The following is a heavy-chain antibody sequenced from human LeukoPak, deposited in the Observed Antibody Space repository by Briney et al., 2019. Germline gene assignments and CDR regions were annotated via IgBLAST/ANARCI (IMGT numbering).Heavy chain of an antibody. CDR1: GFTFSSYA. Sequence: GGSLRLSCAASGFTFSSYAMHWVRQAPGKGLEWVAVISYDGSNKYYADSVKGRFTISRDNSKNTLYLQMNSLRAEDTAVYYCARDGGEIIYDILTGYLDYWGQGTLVTVSS. J-gene: IGHJ4*02. CDR3: ARDGGEIIYDILTGYLDY. D-gene: IGHD3-9*01. V-gene: IGHV3-30*04. CDR2: ISYDGSNK.